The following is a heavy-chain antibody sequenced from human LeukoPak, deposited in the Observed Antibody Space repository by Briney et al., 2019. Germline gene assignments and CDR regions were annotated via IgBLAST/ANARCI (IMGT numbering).Heavy chain of an antibody. CDR3: ARVLSGSWDWFDP. J-gene: IGHJ5*02. D-gene: IGHD3-22*01. V-gene: IGHV3-74*01. CDR2: INTDGSST. CDR1: KFTFSSYW. Sequence: GGSLRLSRAASKFTFSSYWMHWVRQAPGKGLVWVSRINTDGSSTNYADSVKGRFTISRDNAKNTLYLQMNSLRAEDTAVYYCARVLSGSWDWFDPWGQGTLVTVSS.